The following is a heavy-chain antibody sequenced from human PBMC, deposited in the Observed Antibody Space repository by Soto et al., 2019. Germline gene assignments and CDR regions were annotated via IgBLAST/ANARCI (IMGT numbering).Heavy chain of an antibody. Sequence: GVPLSHSCTASGFPFRSHAMSWVGQAPGKGLEWVSAISGSGGSTYYADSVKGRFTISRDNSKNTLYLQMNSLRAEDTAVYYCAKSPERGYYYYGMDGWGQGTTVTVSS. CDR2: ISGSGGST. CDR3: AKSPERGYYYYGMDG. J-gene: IGHJ6*02. CDR1: GFPFRSHA. V-gene: IGHV3-23*01.